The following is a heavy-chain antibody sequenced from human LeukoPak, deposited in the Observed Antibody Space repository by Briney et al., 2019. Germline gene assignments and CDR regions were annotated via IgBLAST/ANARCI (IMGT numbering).Heavy chain of an antibody. CDR3: ARDKRGDYGDPRGDGMDV. Sequence: SGGSLRLSCAASGFTFSSYSMNWVRQAPGKGLEWVSSISSCSSYIYYADSVKGRFTISRDNAKNSLYLQMNSLRAEDTAVYYCARDKRGDYGDPRGDGMDVWGQGTTVTVSS. CDR1: GFTFSSYS. CDR2: ISSCSSYI. V-gene: IGHV3-21*01. J-gene: IGHJ6*02. D-gene: IGHD4-17*01.